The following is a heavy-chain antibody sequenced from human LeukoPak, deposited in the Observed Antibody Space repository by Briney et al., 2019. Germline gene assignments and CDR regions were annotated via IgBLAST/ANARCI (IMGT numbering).Heavy chain of an antibody. J-gene: IGHJ6*03. CDR3: ARAWATYYYYMDV. CDR1: GGSISSGSYY. V-gene: IGHV4-61*02. CDR2: IYTSGST. D-gene: IGHD5-12*01. Sequence: SETLSLTCTVSGGSISSGSYYWSWIRQPPGKGLEWIGSIYTSGSTNYNPSLKSRVTISVDTSKNQFSLKLSSVTAADTAVYYCARAWATYYYYMDVWGKGTTVTVSS.